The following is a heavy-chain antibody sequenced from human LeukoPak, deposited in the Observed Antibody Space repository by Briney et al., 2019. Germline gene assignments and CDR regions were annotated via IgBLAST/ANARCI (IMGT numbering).Heavy chain of an antibody. V-gene: IGHV4-34*01. D-gene: IGHD3-3*01. J-gene: IGHJ4*02. CDR1: FTSYY. Sequence: FTSYYWSWIRQPPGKGLEWIGEINHSGSTNYNPSLKSRVTISVDTPKNQFSLKLSSVTAADTAVYYCARTEDFWSGYFVFDYWGQGTLVTVSS. CDR3: ARTEDFWSGYFVFDY. CDR2: INHSGST.